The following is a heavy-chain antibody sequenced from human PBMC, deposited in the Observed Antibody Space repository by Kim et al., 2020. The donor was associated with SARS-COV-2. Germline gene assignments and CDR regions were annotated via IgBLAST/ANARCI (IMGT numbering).Heavy chain of an antibody. D-gene: IGHD7-27*01. CDR1: GFTFSDHY. V-gene: IGHV3-11*01. Sequence: GGSLRLSCAASGFTFSDHYMTWIRQAPGKGLEWVSSIDKRGGTRYYADSVEGRFTVSRDEAKSSLYLQMNSLRAEDTAVYYCARGHWGLDYWGQGTLVTV. CDR2: IDKRGGTR. J-gene: IGHJ4*02. CDR3: ARGHWGLDY.